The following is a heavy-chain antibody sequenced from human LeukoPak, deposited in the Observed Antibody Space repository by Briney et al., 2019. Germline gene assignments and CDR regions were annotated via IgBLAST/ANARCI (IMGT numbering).Heavy chain of an antibody. CDR2: INSNSGNS. CDR1: GYTFTSYD. J-gene: IGHJ3*02. D-gene: IGHD2-2*01. Sequence: ASVKVSCKASGYTFTSYDINWVRQASGQGLEWMGWINSNSGNSGFARKFQGRISMTRNTSISTVHMELSGLRSEDTAVYFCAREKTMPVAAFDIWGQGTMVTVSP. V-gene: IGHV1-8*01. CDR3: AREKTMPVAAFDI.